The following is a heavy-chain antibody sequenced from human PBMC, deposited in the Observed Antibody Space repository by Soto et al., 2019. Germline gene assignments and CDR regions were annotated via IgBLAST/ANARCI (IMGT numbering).Heavy chain of an antibody. CDR3: SRRAMEGFEH. Sequence: SVTLSLTCTLSAGSIATSSSLWAWIRRPPGEGLEWIRRISYRGTIYNNPAVKRRVTISVDTSKIHFSLKLDSVTAAGTAPYYCSRRAMEGFEHWGQGTLVTVSS. CDR1: AGSIATSSSL. J-gene: IGHJ1*01. V-gene: IGHV4-39*02. CDR2: ISYRGTI. D-gene: IGHD3-3*01.